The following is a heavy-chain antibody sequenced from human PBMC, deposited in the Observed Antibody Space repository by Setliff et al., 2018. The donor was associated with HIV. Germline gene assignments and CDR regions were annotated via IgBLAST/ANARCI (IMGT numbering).Heavy chain of an antibody. D-gene: IGHD3-10*01. CDR3: ARENYGSGSLGVFDP. CDR2: INHSGGT. Sequence: SETLSLTCAVYGGSFSDYNWSWIRQPPGRGLEWIGEINHSGGTNYNPSLKSRVTISADTSKNQFSLKMRSVTAGDTAMYYCARENYGSGSLGVFDPWGQGTLVTVSS. CDR1: GGSFSDYN. V-gene: IGHV4-34*01. J-gene: IGHJ5*02.